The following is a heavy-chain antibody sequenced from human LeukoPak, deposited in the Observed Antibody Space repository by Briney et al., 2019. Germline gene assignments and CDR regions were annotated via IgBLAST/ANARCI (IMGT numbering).Heavy chain of an antibody. CDR3: AGGGGDYNPFDY. CDR2: MFSGGST. J-gene: IGHJ4*02. D-gene: IGHD4-17*01. CDR1: RFNVSSNY. Sequence: GGSLRLSCAVSRFNVSSNYMSWVRQAPGKGLEWVSVMFSGGSTYYADSVKGRFTISRHNSKNTLYLEINSLRPDDTAVYYCAGGGGDYNPFDYWGQGTLVTVSS. V-gene: IGHV3-53*04.